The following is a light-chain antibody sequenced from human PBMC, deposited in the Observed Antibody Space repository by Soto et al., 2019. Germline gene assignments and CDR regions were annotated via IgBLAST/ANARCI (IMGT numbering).Light chain of an antibody. J-gene: IGLJ2*01. Sequence: QSALTQPRSLSGSPGQSVTISCTGTSSDVGGYNYVSWYQQHPGKAPKLMIYDVSKRPSGVPDRFSGSQSGNTASLTISGLQAEDEADYYCSSYAGSYTHVVFGGGTKLTVL. V-gene: IGLV2-11*01. CDR1: SSDVGGYNY. CDR3: SSYAGSYTHVV. CDR2: DVS.